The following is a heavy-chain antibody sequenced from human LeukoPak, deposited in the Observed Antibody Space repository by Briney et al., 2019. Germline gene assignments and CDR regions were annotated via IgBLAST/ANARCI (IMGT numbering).Heavy chain of an antibody. D-gene: IGHD3-10*01. V-gene: IGHV3-30*02. CDR2: VRNDGSDK. CDR1: GFIFSDYG. Sequence: GGSLRLSCAASGFIFSDYGMHWVRQAPGKGLEWVTLVRNDGSDKYYADSVKGRFPISRDNSKNTLYLQMNSLRPEDTAVYYCAKHYYGSGSQKYYFDYWGQGTLVTVSS. J-gene: IGHJ4*02. CDR3: AKHYYGSGSQKYYFDY.